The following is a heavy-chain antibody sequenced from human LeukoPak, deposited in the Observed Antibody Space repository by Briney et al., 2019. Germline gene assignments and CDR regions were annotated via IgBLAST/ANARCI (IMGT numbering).Heavy chain of an antibody. D-gene: IGHD1-26*01. Sequence: GSLRLSSADPGFTFSSYCVYTVRQAPQRGLLWVSRINSDGSSTSYADSVKGRLTISRDNAKNTLYLQMNSLRDEDTAVYYCAKGGRNVIDYWGQGTLVTVSS. CDR1: GFTFSSYC. CDR3: AKGGRNVIDY. CDR2: INSDGSST. V-gene: IGHV3-74*01. J-gene: IGHJ4*02.